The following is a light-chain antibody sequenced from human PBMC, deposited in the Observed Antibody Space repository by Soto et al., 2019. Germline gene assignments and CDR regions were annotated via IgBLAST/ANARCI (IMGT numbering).Light chain of an antibody. V-gene: IGLV2-14*01. Sequence: QSAQTQPASVSGSPGQSITISCTGTSSDVGGYNYVSWYQQHPGKAPKLMIYDVSNRPSGVSNRFSGSKSGNTASLTISGLQAEDEADYYCSSYTSSSTHYVFGTGTQLTVL. CDR2: DVS. CDR1: SSDVGGYNY. J-gene: IGLJ1*01. CDR3: SSYTSSSTHYV.